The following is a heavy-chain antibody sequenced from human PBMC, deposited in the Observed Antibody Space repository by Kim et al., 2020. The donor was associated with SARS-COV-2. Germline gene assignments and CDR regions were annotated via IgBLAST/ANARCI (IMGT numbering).Heavy chain of an antibody. Sequence: SETLSLTCAVYGGSFSGYYWSWIRQPPGKGLEWIGEINHSGSTNYNPSLKSRVTISVDTSKNQFSLKLSSVTAADTAVYYCARGQIRKGSSGSKGYFDYWGQGTLVTVSS. CDR2: INHSGST. D-gene: IGHD3-22*01. J-gene: IGHJ4*02. V-gene: IGHV4-34*01. CDR3: ARGQIRKGSSGSKGYFDY. CDR1: GGSFSGYY.